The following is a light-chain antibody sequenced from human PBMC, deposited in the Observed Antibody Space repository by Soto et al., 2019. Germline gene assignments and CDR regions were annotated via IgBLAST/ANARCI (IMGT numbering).Light chain of an antibody. CDR2: TAS. CDR1: QGIRSE. CDR3: QQYDNLPIT. J-gene: IGKJ5*01. Sequence: AIQMTQSPSSLSASVGDRVTITCRASQGIRSELGWYQQKPGKAPNLLIYTASTLQSGVPSRFSGSGSGTDFTFTISSLQPEDIATYYCQQYDNLPITFGQGTRMEIK. V-gene: IGKV1-6*01.